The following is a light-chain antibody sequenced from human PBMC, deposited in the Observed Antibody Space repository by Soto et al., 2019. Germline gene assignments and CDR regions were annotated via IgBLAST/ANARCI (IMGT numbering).Light chain of an antibody. V-gene: IGKV3-11*01. Sequence: EIVLTQSPGTLSLSPMEIAALAFRASQSFRGLLAWYQQKPGQAPRLLIYDAYNRATGIPPRFSGSGSGTDFTLTISSLEPEDSAVYYCQQRHMWPITFGQGTRLEIK. CDR1: QSFRGL. J-gene: IGKJ5*01. CDR2: DAY. CDR3: QQRHMWPIT.